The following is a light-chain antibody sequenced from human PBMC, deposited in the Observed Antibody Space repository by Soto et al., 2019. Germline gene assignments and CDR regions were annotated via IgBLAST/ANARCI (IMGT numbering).Light chain of an antibody. Sequence: DIPMTQSPSTLSASVGDRVTITCRASQSISSWLAWYQQKPGKAPRLLISKASTLESGVPSRFSGSGSGTEFTLTISSLQPDDFATYYCQQYHSYSYTFGQGTKVEIK. V-gene: IGKV1-5*03. J-gene: IGKJ2*01. CDR3: QQYHSYSYT. CDR2: KAS. CDR1: QSISSW.